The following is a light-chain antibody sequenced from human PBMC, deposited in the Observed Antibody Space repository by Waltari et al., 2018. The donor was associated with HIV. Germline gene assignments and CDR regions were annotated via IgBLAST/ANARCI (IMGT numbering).Light chain of an antibody. CDR1: SPNIGAGYD. V-gene: IGLV1-40*01. CDR2: GNT. Sequence: QSVLTQPPSVSGAPGQRVTISCTGSSPNIGAGYDVHWFQQLPGTAPKLLIYGNTNRPSGVPDRFSGSKSGTPASLAITGLQAEDEGDYYCQSYDSGLSAYVFGTGTKVTVL. J-gene: IGLJ1*01. CDR3: QSYDSGLSAYV.